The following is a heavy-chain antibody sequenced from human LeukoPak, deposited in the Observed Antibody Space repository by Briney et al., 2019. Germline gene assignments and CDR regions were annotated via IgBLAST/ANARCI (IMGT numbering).Heavy chain of an antibody. CDR2: IKKDGTEK. CDR3: EDYGSV. J-gene: IGHJ4*02. Sequence: GGSLRLSCTASGLSFSDLWLTWVRQAPGRGLEWVANIKKDGTEKNYVDSVRGRFTISRDNAQNSLYLQMNNLRDEDTAIYYCEDYGSVWGQGTMVIVSS. V-gene: IGHV3-7*03. CDR1: GLSFSDLW. D-gene: IGHD3-10*01.